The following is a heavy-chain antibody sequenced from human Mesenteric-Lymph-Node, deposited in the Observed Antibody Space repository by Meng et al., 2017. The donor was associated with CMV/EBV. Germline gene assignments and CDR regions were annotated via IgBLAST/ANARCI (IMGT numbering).Heavy chain of an antibody. CDR2: INHSGST. CDR3: ARGRPVYQLQTPWFDP. D-gene: IGHD2-2*01. V-gene: IGHV4-34*01. CDR1: GFTFSNYA. J-gene: IGHJ5*02. Sequence: ESLKISCVASGFTFSNYAMNWVRQAPGKGLEWIGEINHSGSTNYNPSLKSRVTISVDTSKNQFSLKLSSVTAADTAVYYCARGRPVYQLQTPWFDPWGQGTLVTVSS.